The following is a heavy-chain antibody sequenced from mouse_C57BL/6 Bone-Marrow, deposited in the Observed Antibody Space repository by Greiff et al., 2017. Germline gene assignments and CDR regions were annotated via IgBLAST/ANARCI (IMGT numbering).Heavy chain of an antibody. CDR1: GFTFSDYY. J-gene: IGHJ2*01. D-gene: IGHD2-5*01. V-gene: IGHV5-12*01. CDR2: LSNGGGST. Sequence: EVKLVESGGGLVQPGGSLKLSCAASGFTFSDYYMYWVRQTPEKRLEWVAYLSNGGGSTYSPDTVKGRFTISRDNAKNTLYLQMSRLKSEDTAMYYCARSYYSNYLDYWGQGTTLTVSS. CDR3: ARSYYSNYLDY.